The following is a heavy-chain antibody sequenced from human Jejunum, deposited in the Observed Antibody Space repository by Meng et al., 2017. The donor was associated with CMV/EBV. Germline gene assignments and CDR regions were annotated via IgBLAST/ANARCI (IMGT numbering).Heavy chain of an antibody. D-gene: IGHD3-22*01. CDR3: ARPSERKYYYDSSGYSRGSNWFDP. CDR2: INHSGST. V-gene: IGHV4-34*01. J-gene: IGHJ5*02. Sequence: SWIRQPPGKGLEWSGEINHSGSTNYNPSLKSRVTISVDTSKNQFSLKLSSVTAADTAVYYRARPSERKYYYDSSGYSRGSNWFDPWGQGTLVTVSS.